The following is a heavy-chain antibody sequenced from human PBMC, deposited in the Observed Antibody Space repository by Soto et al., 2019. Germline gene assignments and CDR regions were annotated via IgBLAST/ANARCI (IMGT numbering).Heavy chain of an antibody. D-gene: IGHD1-1*01. J-gene: IGHJ5*02. CDR3: AKFPRRTTGTTFRSYWFDP. V-gene: IGHV3-30*18. CDR2: ISYDGSNK. Sequence: QVQLVESGGGVVQPGRSLRLSCAASGFTFSSYGMHWVRQAPGEGLEWVAVISYDGSNKYYADSVKGRFTISRDNSKNTLYLQMNSLRAEDTAVYYCAKFPRRTTGTTFRSYWFDPWGQGTLVTVSS. CDR1: GFTFSSYG.